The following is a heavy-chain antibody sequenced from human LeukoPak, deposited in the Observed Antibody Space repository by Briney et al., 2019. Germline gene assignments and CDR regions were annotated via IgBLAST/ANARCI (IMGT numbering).Heavy chain of an antibody. CDR2: IGTIGDT. CDR1: GFIFSPYD. V-gene: IGHV3-13*01. CDR3: ARGGSGYHGSGNYADV. Sequence: GGSLRLSCAASGFIFSPYDMHWVRQTTGKGLEWVSGIGTIGDTYYPGSVKGRFTISRDNAKNFLYLQMNSLTVGDTAVYYCARGGSGYHGSGNYADVWGRGPRSPSP. J-gene: IGHJ6*02. D-gene: IGHD3-10*01.